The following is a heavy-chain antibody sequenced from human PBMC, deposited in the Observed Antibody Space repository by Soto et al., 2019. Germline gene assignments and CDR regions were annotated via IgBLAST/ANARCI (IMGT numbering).Heavy chain of an antibody. CDR2: IIPIFGTA. V-gene: IGHV1-69*13. CDR3: ARCDYYDSSGYHGYYFDY. J-gene: IGHJ4*02. Sequence: GASVKVSCKASGGTFSSYAISWVRQAPGQGLEWMGGIIPIFGTANYAQKFQGRVTITADESTSTAYMELCSLRSEDTAVYYCARCDYYDSSGYHGYYFDYWGQGTLVTVSS. D-gene: IGHD3-22*01. CDR1: GGTFSSYA.